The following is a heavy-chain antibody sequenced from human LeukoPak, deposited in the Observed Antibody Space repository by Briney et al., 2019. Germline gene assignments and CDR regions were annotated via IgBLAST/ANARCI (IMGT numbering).Heavy chain of an antibody. CDR2: INTNTGNP. J-gene: IGHJ4*02. D-gene: IGHD3-3*01. CDR1: GYNFTTYA. CDR3: ARESFYDSVDY. V-gene: IGHV7-4-1*02. Sequence: ASVKVSCKASGYNFTTYAMNWVRQAPGQGLEWMGWINTNTGNPAFAQGFTGRFVFSLDTSVNTAYLQISSLKSEDTAVYYCARESFYDSVDYWGQGTLVTVSS.